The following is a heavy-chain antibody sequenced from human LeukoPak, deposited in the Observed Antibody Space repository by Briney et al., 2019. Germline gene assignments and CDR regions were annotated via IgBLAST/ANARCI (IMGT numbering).Heavy chain of an antibody. Sequence: PSETLSLTCAVYGGSFSGYYWSWIRQPPGKGLEWIGEINHSGSTNYNPSLKSRVTISVDTSKNQFSLKLSSVTAADTAVYYCATERDYGDFILWGQGTLVTVSS. CDR3: ATERDYGDFIL. D-gene: IGHD4-17*01. V-gene: IGHV4-34*01. J-gene: IGHJ4*02. CDR2: INHSGST. CDR1: GGSFSGYY.